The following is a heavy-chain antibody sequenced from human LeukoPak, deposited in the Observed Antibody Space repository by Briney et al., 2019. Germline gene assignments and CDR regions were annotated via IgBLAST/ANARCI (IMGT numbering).Heavy chain of an antibody. CDR2: ISSSSSST. Sequence: PGGSLRLSCAASGFTFSSYSMNWVRQAPGKGLEWISYISSSSSSTNYADSVKGRLTISRDNAKNSLYLHMNDLRAEDTAIYYCARLYYDILTGYSPLDYWGQGTLVTVSS. CDR3: ARLYYDILTGYSPLDY. V-gene: IGHV3-48*04. CDR1: GFTFSSYS. J-gene: IGHJ4*02. D-gene: IGHD3-9*01.